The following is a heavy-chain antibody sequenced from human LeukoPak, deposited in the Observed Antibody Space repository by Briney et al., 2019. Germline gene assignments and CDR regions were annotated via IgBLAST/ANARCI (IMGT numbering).Heavy chain of an antibody. CDR1: GFTFSSYS. CDR2: TNTDGSST. D-gene: IGHD6-6*01. CDR3: ARDGQYTNSSPDFDY. J-gene: IGHJ4*02. V-gene: IGHV3-74*03. Sequence: PGGSLRLSCAASGFTFSSYSTNWVRQAPGKGLVWVSGTNTDGSSTMYADSVKGRFTIARDNAKNSLYLQMNSLRAEDTAVYFCARDGQYTNSSPDFDYWGQGTLVTVSS.